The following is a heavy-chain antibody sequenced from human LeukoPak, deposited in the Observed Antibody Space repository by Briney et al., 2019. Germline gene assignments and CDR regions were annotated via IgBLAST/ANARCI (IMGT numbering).Heavy chain of an antibody. CDR3: ARDKYRYYGMDV. D-gene: IGHD2-2*01. CDR1: GFTFSSYG. J-gene: IGHJ6*02. V-gene: IGHV3-33*01. CDR2: IWYDGSNK. Sequence: GSLRLSCAASGFTFSSYGMHWVRQAPGKGLEWVAVIWYDGSNKYYADSVKGRFTISRDNSKNTLYLQMNSLRAEDTAVYYCARDKYRYYGMDVWGQGTTVTVSS.